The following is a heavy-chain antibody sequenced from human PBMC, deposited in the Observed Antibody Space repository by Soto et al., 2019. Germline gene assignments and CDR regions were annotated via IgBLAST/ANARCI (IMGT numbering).Heavy chain of an antibody. CDR2: MYYSGSS. CDR1: GGSISSRTFW. V-gene: IGHV4-39*01. CDR3: ARHPRDDYNYGGSGIFDY. Sequence: QLQLQESGPGLVKPSETLSLTCSVSGGSISSRTFWWAWIRQPPGKGLEWIGDMYYSGSSYSSPSLKSRVPHSEDTSKNQLSLKLNSVTAADTAVYYCARHPRDDYNYGGSGIFDYWGQGTLVTVSS. D-gene: IGHD4-4*01. J-gene: IGHJ4*02.